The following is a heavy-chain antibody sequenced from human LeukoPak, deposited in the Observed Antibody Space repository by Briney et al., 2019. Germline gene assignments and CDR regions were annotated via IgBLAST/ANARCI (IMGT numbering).Heavy chain of an antibody. D-gene: IGHD3-9*01. CDR3: AREDDILTGYYADDAFDI. Sequence: ASVKVSCKASGYTFTSYGISWVRQAPGQGLEWMGWISAYNGNTNYAQKLQGRVTMTTDTSTSTAYMELRSLRSDDTAVYYCAREDDILTGYYADDAFDIWGQGTMVTVSS. CDR2: ISAYNGNT. V-gene: IGHV1-18*01. CDR1: GYTFTSYG. J-gene: IGHJ3*02.